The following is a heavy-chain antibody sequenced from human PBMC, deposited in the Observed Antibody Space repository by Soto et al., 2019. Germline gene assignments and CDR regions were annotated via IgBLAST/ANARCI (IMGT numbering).Heavy chain of an antibody. V-gene: IGHV4-30-2*01. CDR2: IYHSGST. CDR3: ARSMTTVTTCHFDY. Sequence: LQLQESGSGLVKPSQTLSLTCAVSGGSISSGDYSWSWIRQPPGKGREWIGFIYHSGSTFYNPSLKSRVTISVHRSKNQFSLKLSSVTAADTAVYYCARSMTTVTTCHFDYWGQGTLVTVSS. CDR1: GGSISSGDYS. D-gene: IGHD4-17*01. J-gene: IGHJ4*02.